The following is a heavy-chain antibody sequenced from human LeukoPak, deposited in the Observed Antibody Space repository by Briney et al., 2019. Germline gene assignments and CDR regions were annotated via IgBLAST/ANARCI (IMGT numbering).Heavy chain of an antibody. CDR1: GFTFNNYE. D-gene: IGHD3-16*01. CDR3: ARGSLSDRGDY. J-gene: IGHJ4*02. CDR2: ISTSGAII. V-gene: IGHV3-48*03. Sequence: PGGSLRLSCAASGFTFNNYEMNWVRQAPGKGLEWVSYISTSGAIIYYADSVKGRFTISRHNAKNSLYLQMNSLRAEDTAVYYCARGSLSDRGDYWGQGTLVTVSS.